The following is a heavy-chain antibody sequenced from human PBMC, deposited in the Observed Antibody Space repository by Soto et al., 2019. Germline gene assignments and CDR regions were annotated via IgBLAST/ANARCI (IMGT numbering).Heavy chain of an antibody. D-gene: IGHD3-10*01. CDR2: ISYDGSVQ. J-gene: IGHJ5*01. CDR3: VSDRGYGPASGPDS. Sequence: QAQLVESGGGVVQPGRSLRLSCAASGFAFSSYGMHWVRQAPGTGLEWVAVISYDGSVQHYADSVKGRFTISRDNSKNMVILQIRSRRAEDTAVYYCVSDRGYGPASGPDSWGQGTLVSVSS. V-gene: IGHV3-30*03. CDR1: GFAFSSYG.